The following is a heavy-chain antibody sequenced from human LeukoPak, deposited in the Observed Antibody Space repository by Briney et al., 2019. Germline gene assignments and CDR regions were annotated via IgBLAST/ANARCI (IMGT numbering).Heavy chain of an antibody. CDR2: ISNTGGT. CDR3: AKGGYGSLFTY. V-gene: IGHV4-59*01. J-gene: IGHJ4*02. D-gene: IGHD4-17*01. Sequence: PSETLSLTCTVSGGSISSYYWSWIRQPPGKGLEWIGYISNTGGTNYNPSLKSRVTISVDTSKKQFSLKLSGVSAADTAVYYCAKGGYGSLFTYWGQGTLVTVSS. CDR1: GGSISSYY.